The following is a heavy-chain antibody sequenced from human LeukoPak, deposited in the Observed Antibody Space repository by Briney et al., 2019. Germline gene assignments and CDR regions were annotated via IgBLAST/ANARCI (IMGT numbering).Heavy chain of an antibody. CDR1: GFTFSSYG. V-gene: IGHV3-33*06. J-gene: IGHJ5*02. CDR2: IWYDGSNK. Sequence: GGSLRLSCAVSGFTFSSYGMHWVRQAPGKGLEWVAVIWYDGSNKYYADSVKGRFTISRDNSKNTLYLQMNSLRAEDTAVYYCAKDHRTYDFWSGYYPPNWFDPWGQGTLVTVSS. D-gene: IGHD3-3*01. CDR3: AKDHRTYDFWSGYYPPNWFDP.